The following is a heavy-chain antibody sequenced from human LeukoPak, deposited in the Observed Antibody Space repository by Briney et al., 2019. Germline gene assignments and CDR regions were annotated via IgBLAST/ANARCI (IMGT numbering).Heavy chain of an antibody. CDR2: ISSSSRYI. V-gene: IGHV3-21*01. CDR1: GFTFSSYS. D-gene: IGHD3-10*01. Sequence: GGSLRLSCAASGFTFSSYSMNWVRQAPGKGLEWVSSISSSSRYIYYADSVKGRFTISRDNAKNSLYLQMNSLRAEDTAVYYCARGSGGDAFDYWGQGTLVTVSS. J-gene: IGHJ4*02. CDR3: ARGSGGDAFDY.